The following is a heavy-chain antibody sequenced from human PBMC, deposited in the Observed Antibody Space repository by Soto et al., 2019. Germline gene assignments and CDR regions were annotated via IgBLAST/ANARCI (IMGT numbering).Heavy chain of an antibody. Sequence: SETLSLTCTVSGGSISSYYWSWIRQPPGKGLEWIGYIYYSGSTNYNPSLKSRVTISVDTSKNQFSLKLSSVTAADTAVYYCARDSDSRVGTIFGVVTRTPYSKDVWGQGTTVTVAS. D-gene: IGHD3-3*01. J-gene: IGHJ6*02. V-gene: IGHV4-59*01. CDR2: IYYSGST. CDR3: ARDSDSRVGTIFGVVTRTPYSKDV. CDR1: GGSISSYY.